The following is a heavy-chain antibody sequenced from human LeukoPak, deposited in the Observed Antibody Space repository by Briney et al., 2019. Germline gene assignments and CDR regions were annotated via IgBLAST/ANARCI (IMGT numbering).Heavy chain of an antibody. CDR3: ARGNAARRSAMAMYHFDY. V-gene: IGHV4-59*08. J-gene: IGHJ4*02. D-gene: IGHD5-18*01. CDR2: IHYSGNT. CDR1: GGSITSDF. Sequence: SGTLSLTCTVSGGSITSDFWSWIRQPPGKGLEWIGYIHYSGNTKYNPSLESRVTMSVDTSKNQFSLKVSSVTAADTAVYYCARGNAARRSAMAMYHFDYWGQGILVTVSS.